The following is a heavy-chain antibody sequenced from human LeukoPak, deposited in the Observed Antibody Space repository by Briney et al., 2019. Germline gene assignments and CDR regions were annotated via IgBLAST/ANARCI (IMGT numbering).Heavy chain of an antibody. CDR2: ISYDGSNK. Sequence: PGGSLRLSCAASGFTFSSYAMHWVRQAPGKGLEWVAVISYDGSNKYYADSVKGRFTISRDNSKNTLYLQMNSLRAEDTAVYYCARGARWDYDSSGYLYWGQGTPVTVSS. CDR1: GFTFSSYA. J-gene: IGHJ4*02. D-gene: IGHD3-22*01. CDR3: ARGARWDYDSSGYLY. V-gene: IGHV3-30-3*01.